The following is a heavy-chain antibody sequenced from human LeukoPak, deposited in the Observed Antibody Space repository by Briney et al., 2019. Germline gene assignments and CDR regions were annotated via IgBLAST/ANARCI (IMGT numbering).Heavy chain of an antibody. CDR3: ARDGSGYSDPVDY. V-gene: IGHV3-21*01. Sequence: GRSLRLSCAASGFTFDDYAMHWVRQAPGKGLEWVSSISSSSSYIYYADSVKGRFTISRHNAKNSLFLQMNSLRAEDSAVYYCARDGSGYSDPVDYWGQGTLVTVSS. D-gene: IGHD3-22*01. J-gene: IGHJ4*02. CDR1: GFTFDDYA. CDR2: ISSSSSYI.